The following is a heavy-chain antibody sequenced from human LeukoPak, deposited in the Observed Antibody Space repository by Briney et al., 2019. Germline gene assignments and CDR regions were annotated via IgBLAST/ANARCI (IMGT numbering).Heavy chain of an antibody. CDR2: IIPLYATA. CDR3: VAVSAVGHFDS. J-gene: IGHJ4*02. Sequence: SVKVSCKASGGTFNSHAISWVRQAPGQGLEWMGRIIPLYATANYAQKFKGRVTITADSSTSTAYMELNSLRSDDTAVFYCVAVSAVGHFDSWGQGTLVTVSS. CDR1: GGTFNSHA. D-gene: IGHD2-2*01. V-gene: IGHV1-69*06.